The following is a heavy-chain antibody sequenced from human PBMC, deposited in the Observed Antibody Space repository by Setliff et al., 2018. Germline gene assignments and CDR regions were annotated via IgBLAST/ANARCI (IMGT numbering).Heavy chain of an antibody. CDR1: GGSISGGGYY. CDR3: ARVARLVLSRNAFDI. Sequence: TLSLTCTVSGGSISGGGYYWSWIRQHPGKGLEWIGYIYYSGSTYYNPSLKSRVTVSVDTSKNQFSLKLSSATAADTAVYYCARVARLVLSRNAFDIWGQGTMVTVSS. V-gene: IGHV4-31*03. D-gene: IGHD2-2*01. J-gene: IGHJ3*02. CDR2: IYYSGST.